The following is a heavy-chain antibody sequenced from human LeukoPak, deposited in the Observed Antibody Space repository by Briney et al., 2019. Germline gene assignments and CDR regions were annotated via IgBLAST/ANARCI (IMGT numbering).Heavy chain of an antibody. J-gene: IGHJ4*02. Sequence: PGGSLRLSCAASGFTFSNYWMSWVRRAPGKGMERVANIKQDGSETYYVDSVRGRFTISRDNAQNSLYLQMNSLRAEDTAVYYCATDFLGAYRVDFFDFWGQGILVTVSS. V-gene: IGHV3-7*01. D-gene: IGHD3-3*01. CDR1: GFTFSNYW. CDR2: IKQDGSET. CDR3: ATDFLGAYRVDFFDF.